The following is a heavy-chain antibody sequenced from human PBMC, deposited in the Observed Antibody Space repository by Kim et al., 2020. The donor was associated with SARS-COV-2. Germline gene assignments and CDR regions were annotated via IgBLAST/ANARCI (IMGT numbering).Heavy chain of an antibody. CDR1: GGSFSGYY. Sequence: SETLSLTCAVYGGSFSGYYWSWIRQPPGKGLEWIGEINHSGSTNYNPSLKSRVTISVDTSKNQFSLKLSSVTAADTAVYYCATLLRYFDWLLWGQGTLVT. CDR2: INHSGST. J-gene: IGHJ4*02. CDR3: ATLLRYFDWLL. D-gene: IGHD3-9*01. V-gene: IGHV4-34*01.